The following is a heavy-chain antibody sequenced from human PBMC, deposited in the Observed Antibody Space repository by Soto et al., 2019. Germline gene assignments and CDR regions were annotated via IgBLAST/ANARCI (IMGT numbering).Heavy chain of an antibody. CDR3: ARDNGYYDF. Sequence: PGGSLRLSGAASGFPFSSYAMSWVRQAPGQGLEWMAWISTNSGNTHYAERLQGRVTVTLDKTARTAFMEMWGLTSDDTAVYFCARDNGYYDFWGQGTLVTVSS. V-gene: IGHV1-18*01. J-gene: IGHJ4*02. CDR2: ISTNSGNT. D-gene: IGHD2-8*01. CDR1: GFPFSSYA.